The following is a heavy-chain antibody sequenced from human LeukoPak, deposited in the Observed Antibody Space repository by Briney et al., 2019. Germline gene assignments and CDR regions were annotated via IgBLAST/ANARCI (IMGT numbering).Heavy chain of an antibody. CDR3: ARVTYGSGTYGAFDY. Sequence: PGGSLRLSCAASGFIFSSYSMNWVRQAPGKGLEWVSYISSGSSTIYYADSVKGRFTISRDNSKNTLYLQMNSLRAEDTAVYYCARVTYGSGTYGAFDYWGQGTLVTVSS. CDR1: GFIFSSYS. CDR2: ISSGSSTI. J-gene: IGHJ4*02. D-gene: IGHD3-10*01. V-gene: IGHV3-48*01.